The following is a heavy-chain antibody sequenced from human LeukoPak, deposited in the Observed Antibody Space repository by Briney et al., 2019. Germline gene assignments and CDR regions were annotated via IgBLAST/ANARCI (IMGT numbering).Heavy chain of an antibody. D-gene: IGHD3-22*01. J-gene: IGHJ4*02. V-gene: IGHV3-9*01. CDR1: GFTFDDYA. Sequence: PGGSLRLSCAASGFTFDDYAMHWVRQAPGKGLEWVSGISWNSGSIGYADSVKGRFTISRDNAKNSLYLQMNSLRAEDTALYYCAKCHYYDSSGYSDYWGQGTLVTVSS. CDR2: ISWNSGSI. CDR3: AKCHYYDSSGYSDY.